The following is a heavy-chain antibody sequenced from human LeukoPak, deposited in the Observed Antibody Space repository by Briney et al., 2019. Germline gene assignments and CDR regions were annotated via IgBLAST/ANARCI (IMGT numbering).Heavy chain of an antibody. CDR3: ARVPHVRAYYYDSSGYYYDY. Sequence: GASVKVSCKASGYTFTGYYMHWVRQAPGQGLEWMGWINPNSGGTNYAQKFQGRVTMTRDTSISTAYMELSRLRSDDTAVYYCARVPHVRAYYYDSSGYYYDYWGQGTLVTVSS. D-gene: IGHD3-22*01. CDR1: GYTFTGYY. J-gene: IGHJ4*02. V-gene: IGHV1-2*02. CDR2: INPNSGGT.